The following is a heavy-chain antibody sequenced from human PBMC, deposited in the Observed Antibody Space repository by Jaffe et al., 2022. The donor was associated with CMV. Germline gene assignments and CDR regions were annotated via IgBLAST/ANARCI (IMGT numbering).Heavy chain of an antibody. CDR1: GFTFDSYA. J-gene: IGHJ4*02. CDR2: ISDSDDTT. CDR3: AKGQRGSGIYLRPY. D-gene: IGHD6-19*01. V-gene: IGHV3-23*01. Sequence: EVQLLESGGGLVQPGGSLRLSCAASGFTFDSYAMTWVRQAPGKGLEWVSSISDSDDTTYYTGSVKGRFSISRDNSKNTLFLQMNSLRDEDTAVYYCAKGQRGSGIYLRPYWGQGTLVIVSS.